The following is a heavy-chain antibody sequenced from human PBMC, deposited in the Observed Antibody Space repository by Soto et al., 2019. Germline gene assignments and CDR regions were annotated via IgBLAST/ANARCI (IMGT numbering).Heavy chain of an antibody. CDR2: IYYSGST. V-gene: IGHV4-61*01. CDR3: ARVGRSDLWSGYYHDY. J-gene: IGHJ4*02. CDR1: GGSVSSGSYY. D-gene: IGHD3-3*01. Sequence: SETLSLTCTVSGGSVSSGSYYWSWIRQPPGKGLEWIGYIYYSGSTNYNPSLKSRVTISVDTSKNQFSLKLSSVTAADTAVYYCARVGRSDLWSGYYHDYWGQGTLVTVSS.